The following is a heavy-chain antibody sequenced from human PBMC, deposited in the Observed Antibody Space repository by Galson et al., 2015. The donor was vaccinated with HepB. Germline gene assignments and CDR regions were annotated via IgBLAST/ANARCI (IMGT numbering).Heavy chain of an antibody. CDR2: IKQDGSEK. D-gene: IGHD4-17*01. CDR1: GFTFSRYW. Sequence: SLRLSCAASGFTFSRYWMSWVRQAPGKGLEWVANIKQDGSEKYYVDSVKGRFTISRDNAKNSLYLQMNSLRAEDTAVYYCARRLVNDYGDPGDGWFDPWGQGTLVTVSS. J-gene: IGHJ5*02. V-gene: IGHV3-7*01. CDR3: ARRLVNDYGDPGDGWFDP.